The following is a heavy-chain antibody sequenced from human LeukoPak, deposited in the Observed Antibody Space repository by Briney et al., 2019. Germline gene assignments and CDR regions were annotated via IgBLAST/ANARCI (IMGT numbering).Heavy chain of an antibody. V-gene: IGHV3-23*01. J-gene: IGHJ4*01. CDR3: VKGAYDYIEVAYFDF. Sequence: GGSLRLSCAASGFSFNNYAMNWVRQAPGKGLEWVSIIIASSGATVYADSVRGRFTISRDISKNTLYLQMNNLRVEDTAVYYCVKGAYDYIEVAYFDFWGQGILVTVSS. D-gene: IGHD5-12*01. CDR2: IIASSGAT. CDR1: GFSFNNYA.